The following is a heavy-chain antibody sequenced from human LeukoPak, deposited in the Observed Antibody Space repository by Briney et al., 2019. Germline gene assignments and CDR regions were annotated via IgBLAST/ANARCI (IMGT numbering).Heavy chain of an antibody. V-gene: IGHV6-1*01. D-gene: IGHD3-10*01. J-gene: IGHJ6*02. CDR1: GDSVSSNSAA. CDR2: TYYRSKWYN. CDR3: ARVPEDYYGSGSDWCMDV. Sequence: SQTLSLTCAISGDSVSSNSAAWNWIRQSPSRGLEWLGRTYYRSKWYNDYAVSVKSRITINPDTSKNQFSLQLNSVTPEDTAVYYCARVPEDYYGSGSDWCMDVWGQGTTVTVSS.